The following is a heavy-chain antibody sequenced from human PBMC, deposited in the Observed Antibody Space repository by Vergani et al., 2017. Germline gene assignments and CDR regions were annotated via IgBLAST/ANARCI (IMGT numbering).Heavy chain of an antibody. Sequence: QVQLQESGPGLVKASQTLSLTCSVSGAYVGSGGYYWSWVRQRPGMGLDWIGYIYYSGTTYYNPSLESRLTISLDTSENHLSLQFTSVTPSATAVYYCARQQYYYMDVWGKGATVTVS. CDR1: GAYVGSGGYY. CDR3: ARQQYYYMDV. V-gene: IGHV4-31*03. J-gene: IGHJ6*03. CDR2: IYYSGTT. D-gene: IGHD6-13*01.